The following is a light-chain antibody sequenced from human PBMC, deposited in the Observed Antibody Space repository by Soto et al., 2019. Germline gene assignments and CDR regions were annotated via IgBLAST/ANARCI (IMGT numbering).Light chain of an antibody. J-gene: IGLJ3*02. Sequence: QSALTQPPSASGSPGQSVTISCTGTRSDVGADNYVSWYQQHAGKAPKLVIYEVTKRPSGVPDRFSGSKSANTASLTVSGLQAEDEADYYCSSFASSNTWVFGGGTKLTVL. CDR1: RSDVGADNY. CDR3: SSFASSNTWV. V-gene: IGLV2-8*01. CDR2: EVT.